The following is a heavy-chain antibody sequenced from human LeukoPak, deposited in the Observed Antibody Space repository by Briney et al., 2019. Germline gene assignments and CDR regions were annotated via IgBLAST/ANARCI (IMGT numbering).Heavy chain of an antibody. V-gene: IGHV4-39*07. CDR3: ARETGAPHSSGWYGNFDY. CDR2: IYYSGST. D-gene: IGHD6-19*01. J-gene: IGHJ4*02. CDR1: VGSISSSSHY. Sequence: SETLSLTCTVSVGSISSSSHYWGWIRQPPGKGLEWTGSIYYSGSTYYNPSLKSRVTISVDTSKNQFSLKLSSVTAADTAVYYCARETGAPHSSGWYGNFDYWGQGTLVTVSS.